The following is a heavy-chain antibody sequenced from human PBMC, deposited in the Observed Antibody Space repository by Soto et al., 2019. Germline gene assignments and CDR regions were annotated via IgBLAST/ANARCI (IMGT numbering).Heavy chain of an antibody. CDR3: ARDPHRDGYNYMIDP. Sequence: QVQLVESGGGVVQPGRSLRLSCAASGFTFSSYAMHWVRQAPGKGLEWVAVISYDGSNKYYADSVKGRFTISRDNSKNPLYLQMNSLRAEDTAVYYCARDPHRDGYNYMIDPWGQGTLVTVSS. J-gene: IGHJ5*02. V-gene: IGHV3-30-3*01. CDR2: ISYDGSNK. CDR1: GFTFSSYA. D-gene: IGHD5-12*01.